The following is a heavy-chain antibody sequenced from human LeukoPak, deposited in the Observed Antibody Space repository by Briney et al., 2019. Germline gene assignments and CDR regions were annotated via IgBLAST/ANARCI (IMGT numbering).Heavy chain of an antibody. V-gene: IGHV3-15*07. J-gene: IGHJ4*02. CDR2: VKNKNDGGTT. Sequence: GGSLRLSCAVSGLTLRNDWMNWVRQAPGKGLAWVGRVKNKNDGGTTDYAAPVKGRFTISRDDSQNTLYLQMNSLKTEETAVYSCTTGSWGDSGSASCSTPFDYWGQGTLVTVSS. D-gene: IGHD2-2*02. CDR1: GLTLRNDW. CDR3: TTGSWGDSGSASCSTPFDY.